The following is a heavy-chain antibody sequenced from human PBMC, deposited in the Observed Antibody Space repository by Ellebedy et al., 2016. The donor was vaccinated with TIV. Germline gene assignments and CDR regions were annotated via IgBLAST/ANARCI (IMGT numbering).Heavy chain of an antibody. V-gene: IGHV3-74*01. CDR2: ISPDGSGT. D-gene: IGHD4/OR15-4a*01. J-gene: IGHJ5*02. Sequence: GESLKISCAASGFTFSTYWMHWVRQTPETGLVWVSRISPDGSGTIYADSVKGRFSVSRDNAKNILYLEMNSLRVEDTAVYYCAKTMVTGFDPWGRGIQVTVSS. CDR1: GFTFSTYW. CDR3: AKTMVTGFDP.